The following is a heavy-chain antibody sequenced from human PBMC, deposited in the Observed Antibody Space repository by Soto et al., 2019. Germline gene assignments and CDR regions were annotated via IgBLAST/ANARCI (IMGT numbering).Heavy chain of an antibody. J-gene: IGHJ4*02. CDR2: INVANGDT. CDR3: ARKDYYGAGIYYFDH. CDR1: GYTFTAYP. Sequence: ASVKVSCKASGYTFTAYPMHWVRQAPGQRLEWMGWINVANGDTGYSQKFQGRVTVTRDTSASTVYMEVSSLTSEGTAVYYCARKDYYGAGIYYFDHWGQGTLVTVSS. D-gene: IGHD3-10*01. V-gene: IGHV1-3*01.